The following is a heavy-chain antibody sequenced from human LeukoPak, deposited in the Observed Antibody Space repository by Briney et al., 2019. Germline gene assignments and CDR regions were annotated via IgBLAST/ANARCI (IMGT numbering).Heavy chain of an antibody. CDR3: ARQLGGYQLLLAGMDV. Sequence: GGSLRLSCAASGFTFSDYYMSWIRQAPGKGLEWVSYISSSGSTIYYADSVKGRFTISRDNAKNSLYLQMNSLRAEDTAVYYCARQLGGYQLLLAGMDVWGQGTTVTVSS. D-gene: IGHD2-2*01. CDR2: ISSSGSTI. V-gene: IGHV3-11*04. J-gene: IGHJ6*02. CDR1: GFTFSDYY.